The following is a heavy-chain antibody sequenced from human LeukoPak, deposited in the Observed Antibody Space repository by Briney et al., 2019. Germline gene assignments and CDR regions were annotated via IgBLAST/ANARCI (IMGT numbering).Heavy chain of an antibody. J-gene: IGHJ5*02. CDR1: GGSFSSYY. CDR3: GRDLSGLLVS. V-gene: IGHV4-4*07. D-gene: IGHD2-15*01. Sequence: PSETLSLTCTVSGGSFSSYYWTWIRQPAGKGLEWIGRIYTSGSTNHNPSLKSRVTMSVDTSRNQFSLHLNSVTPEDTAVYYCGRDLSGLLVSWGQGTLVTVSS. CDR2: IYTSGST.